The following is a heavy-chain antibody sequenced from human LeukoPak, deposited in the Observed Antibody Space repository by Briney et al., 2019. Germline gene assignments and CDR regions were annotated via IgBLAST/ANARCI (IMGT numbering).Heavy chain of an antibody. J-gene: IGHJ4*02. CDR2: IYYSGST. CDR1: GGSISSGGYY. CDR3: ARARVGYSYGIDY. V-gene: IGHV4-31*03. Sequence: SETLSLTCTVSGGSISSGGYYWSWIRQHPGKGLEWIGYIYYSGSTYYNPSLKSRVTISVDTSKNQFSLKLSSVTAADTAVYYCARARVGYSYGIDYWGQGTLVTVSS. D-gene: IGHD5-18*01.